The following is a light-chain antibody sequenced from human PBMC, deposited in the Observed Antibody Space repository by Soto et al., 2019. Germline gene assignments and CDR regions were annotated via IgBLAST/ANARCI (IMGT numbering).Light chain of an antibody. CDR2: AAS. Sequence: IQVTKSASSLSASVGDRVTITCRASQSISSYLNWYQQKPGKAPKVLIYAASSLQSGVPSRFSGSGSGTDFTLTISSLQPEDFATYYCLQDYNYPLTFGGGTKVDI. V-gene: IGKV1-6*01. CDR3: LQDYNYPLT. J-gene: IGKJ4*01. CDR1: QSISSY.